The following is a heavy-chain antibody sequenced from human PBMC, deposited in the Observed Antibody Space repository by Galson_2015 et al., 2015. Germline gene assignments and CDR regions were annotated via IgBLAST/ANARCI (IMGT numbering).Heavy chain of an antibody. V-gene: IGHV3-21*01. CDR3: ARQILDYDFWSGYYPTNFDY. CDR2: ISSTTTYI. Sequence: SLRLSCAAPEFTFSSYYMSWVRQAPGKGLEWVSSISSTTTYIYYADSVKGRFTISRDNAKNSLYLQMNSLGVEDTAVYYCARQILDYDFWSGYYPTNFDYWGQGTLVTVSS. D-gene: IGHD3-3*01. CDR1: EFTFSSYY. J-gene: IGHJ4*02.